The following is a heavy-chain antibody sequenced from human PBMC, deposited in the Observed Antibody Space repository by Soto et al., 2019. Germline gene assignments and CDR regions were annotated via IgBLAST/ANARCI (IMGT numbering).Heavy chain of an antibody. CDR1: GGSISSYY. V-gene: IGHV4-59*01. J-gene: IGHJ6*02. Sequence: QVQLQESGPGLVKPSETLSLTCTVSGGSISSYYWSWIRQPPGKGLEWIGYIYYSGSTNYNPSLKSRGTISVDTSKNQFSLKLSSVTAADTAVYYCARDSPVTNYYYYGMDVWGQGTTVTVSS. CDR2: IYYSGST. CDR3: ARDSPVTNYYYYGMDV. D-gene: IGHD4-4*01.